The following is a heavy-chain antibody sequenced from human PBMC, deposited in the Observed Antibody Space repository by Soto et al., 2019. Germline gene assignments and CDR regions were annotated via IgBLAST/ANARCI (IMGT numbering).Heavy chain of an antibody. J-gene: IGHJ4*02. CDR1: GDSVSSNSAI. CDR2: TYYRSKWYN. CDR3: STWHFDY. Sequence: QVQLQQSGPGLVKPSQTLTLTCAISGDSVSSNSAIWNWIRQSPSRDLEWLGRTYYRSKWYNNYAESVKSRITINPDTSKNQFSLQLNSVTPEDTAVYYCSTWHFDYWGQGTLVTVSS. V-gene: IGHV6-1*01.